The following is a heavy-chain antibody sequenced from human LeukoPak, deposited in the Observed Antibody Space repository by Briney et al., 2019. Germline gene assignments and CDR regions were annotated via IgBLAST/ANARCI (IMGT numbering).Heavy chain of an antibody. V-gene: IGHV1-18*01. D-gene: IGHD2-2*01. J-gene: IGHJ5*02. CDR2: ISAYNGNT. CDR1: GYTFTSYR. CDR3: ARGVNNIVVVPAAGGLGFDP. Sequence: GAAVKVSCKASGYTFTSYRISWVRQAPGQGLEWVGWISAYNGNTNYAQKLQGRVTMTTDTSTSTAYMELRSLRSDDTAVYYCARGVNNIVVVPAAGGLGFDPWGQGTLVSVSS.